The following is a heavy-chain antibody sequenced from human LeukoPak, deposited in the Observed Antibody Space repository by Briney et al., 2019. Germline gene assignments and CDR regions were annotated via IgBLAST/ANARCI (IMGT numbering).Heavy chain of an antibody. J-gene: IGHJ4*02. Sequence: SVKVSCKASGGTFSSYAISWVRQAPGQGLEWMGGIIPIFGTANYAQKFQGRVTITADESTSTAYMELSSLRSEDTAVYYCARTPSCSTSCYYQIDYWGQGTLVTVSS. V-gene: IGHV1-69*13. CDR2: IIPIFGTA. CDR3: ARTPSCSTSCYYQIDY. CDR1: GGTFSSYA. D-gene: IGHD2-2*01.